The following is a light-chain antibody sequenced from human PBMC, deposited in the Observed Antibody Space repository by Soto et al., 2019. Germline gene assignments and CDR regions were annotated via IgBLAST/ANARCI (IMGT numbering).Light chain of an antibody. CDR1: GSDVGAYTS. J-gene: IGLJ1*01. CDR2: EVS. V-gene: IGLV2-14*01. Sequence: QSALTQPASVSGSPGQSITISCTGSGSDVGAYTSVSWYQQHPGNAPKLMIYEVSNRPSGVSRRFSGSKSGNTASLTISGLQAEDEAHYYCNSYTSDNRDYVFGTGTKGTVL. CDR3: NSYTSDNRDYV.